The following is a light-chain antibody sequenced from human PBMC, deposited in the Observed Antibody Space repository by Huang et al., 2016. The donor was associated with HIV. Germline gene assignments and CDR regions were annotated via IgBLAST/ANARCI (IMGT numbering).Light chain of an antibody. CDR3: QQYNNLPYT. Sequence: DIQMTQSPSSLSASVGDRVTIPCQASHDISNYLNWYQQTQGNAPKLLFYDASNLETGVPSRFSGSGSGTAVTFTISSLQPEDIATYYCQQYNNLPYTCGQGTKVELK. CDR1: HDISNY. J-gene: IGKJ2*01. V-gene: IGKV1-33*01. CDR2: DAS.